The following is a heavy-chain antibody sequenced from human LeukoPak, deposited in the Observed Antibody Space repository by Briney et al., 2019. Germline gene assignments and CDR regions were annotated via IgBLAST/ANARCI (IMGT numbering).Heavy chain of an antibody. CDR3: ARDGGDIVVVTASYYYMDV. CDR2: ISYDGGKE. Sequence: GGSLRLSCAASGFTFSNYGMHWVREAPGKGLEGVAVISYDGGKEYYADSVKGRFTISRDNSKNTLYLQMGSLRAEDMARYYCARDGGDIVVVTASYYYMDVWGKGTTVTVSS. D-gene: IGHD2-21*02. CDR1: GFTFSNYG. V-gene: IGHV3-30*03. J-gene: IGHJ6*03.